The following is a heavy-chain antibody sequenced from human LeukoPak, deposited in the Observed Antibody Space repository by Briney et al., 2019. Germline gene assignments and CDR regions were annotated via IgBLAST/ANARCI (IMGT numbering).Heavy chain of an antibody. J-gene: IGHJ4*02. CDR3: ARDPQYRYEDTGIFDY. D-gene: IGHD2-8*02. CDR1: GFTFSIYW. CDR2: IQQDGSEK. V-gene: IGHV3-7*01. Sequence: PGGSLRLSCATSGFTFSIYWMGWVRQAPGKGLEWVANIQQDGSEKYYVDSVSGRFTISRDNAKSSLYLQMNNLRAGDTAIYYCARDPQYRYEDTGIFDYWGQGTLVAVSS.